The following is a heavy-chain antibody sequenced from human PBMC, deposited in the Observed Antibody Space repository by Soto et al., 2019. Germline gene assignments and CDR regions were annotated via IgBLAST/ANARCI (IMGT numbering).Heavy chain of an antibody. J-gene: IGHJ4*02. D-gene: IGHD6-19*01. Sequence: QLQLQESGPGLVKPSETLSLTCTVSGGSISSSNYYWGWIRQPPGKGLEWIGTIYYSGSTFYNPSLKSRVTISVDTSKNQFSLKLSSVTAADTAVYYCASLGIAVGIFDYWGQGTLVTVSS. CDR2: IYYSGST. CDR1: GGSISSSNYY. CDR3: ASLGIAVGIFDY. V-gene: IGHV4-39*01.